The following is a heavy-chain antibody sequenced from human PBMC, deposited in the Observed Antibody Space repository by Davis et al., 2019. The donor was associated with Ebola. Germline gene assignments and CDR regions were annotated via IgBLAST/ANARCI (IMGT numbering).Heavy chain of an antibody. CDR1: GVSISSGAYC. V-gene: IGHV4-30-4*02. CDR2: IYYSGTT. D-gene: IGHD2-21*02. CDR3: AVYTVVVTDIRAEYFQH. Sequence: SETLSLTCSVSGVSISSGAYCWSWIRQHPGKGLEYIGYIYYSGTTYYNPSLKSRATISVDTSRNQFSLRLSSVTAADTAVYYCAVYTVVVTDIRAEYFQHWGQGTLATVSS. J-gene: IGHJ1*01.